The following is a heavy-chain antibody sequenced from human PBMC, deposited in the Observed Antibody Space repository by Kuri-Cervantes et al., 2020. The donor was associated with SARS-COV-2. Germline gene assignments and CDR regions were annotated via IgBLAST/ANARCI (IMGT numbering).Heavy chain of an antibody. CDR1: GYTFTSYG. V-gene: IGHV1-2*02. CDR3: ARDGSKGKYFQH. Sequence: ASVKVSCKASGYTFTSYGISWVRQAPGQGLEWMGWINPNSGGTNYAQKFQGRVTMTRDTSISTAYMELSRLRSDDTAVYYCARDGSKGKYFQHWSQGTLVTVSS. J-gene: IGHJ1*01. D-gene: IGHD3-10*01. CDR2: INPNSGGT.